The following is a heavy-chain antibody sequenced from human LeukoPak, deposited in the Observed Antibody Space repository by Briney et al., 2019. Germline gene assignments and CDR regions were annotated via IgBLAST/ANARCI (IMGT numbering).Heavy chain of an antibody. J-gene: IGHJ6*02. CDR3: ARDWVTTWHYGMDV. D-gene: IGHD4-17*01. CDR2: ISNDGRNK. CDR1: GFTFSTYA. V-gene: IGHV3-30*04. Sequence: PGGSLRLSCAASGFTFSTYAMHWVRQVPGKGLEWVAVISNDGRNKYYADSVKGRFTISRDNSENTLHLQMNSLRAEDTAVFHCARDWVTTWHYGMDVWGQGTTVTVSS.